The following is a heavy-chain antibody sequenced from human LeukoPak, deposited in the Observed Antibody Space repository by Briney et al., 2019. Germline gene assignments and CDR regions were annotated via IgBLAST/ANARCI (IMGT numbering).Heavy chain of an antibody. V-gene: IGHV1-18*01. CDR3: ARASRFCSGGSCSTIYGMDV. J-gene: IGHJ6*02. D-gene: IGHD2-15*01. CDR2: ISAYNGNT. CDR1: GYTFTSYG. Sequence: ASVKVSCKASGYTFTSYGISWVRQAPGQGLEWMGWISAYNGNTNYAQKLQGRVTMTTDTSTSTAYMELRSPRSDDTAVYYCARASRFCSGGSCSTIYGMDVWGQGTTVTVSS.